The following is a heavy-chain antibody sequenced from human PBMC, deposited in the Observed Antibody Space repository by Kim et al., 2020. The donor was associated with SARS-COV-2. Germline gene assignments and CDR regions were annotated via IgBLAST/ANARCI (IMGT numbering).Heavy chain of an antibody. Sequence: GGSLRLSCAASGFTFSSYAMHWVRQAPGKGLEWVAVISYDGSNKYYADSVKGRFTISRDNSKNTLYLQMNSLRAEDTAVYYCARDPRLLWFGEDTPVWGQGTLVTVSS. J-gene: IGHJ4*02. CDR3: ARDPRLLWFGEDTPV. CDR1: GFTFSSYA. D-gene: IGHD3-10*01. CDR2: ISYDGSNK. V-gene: IGHV3-30*04.